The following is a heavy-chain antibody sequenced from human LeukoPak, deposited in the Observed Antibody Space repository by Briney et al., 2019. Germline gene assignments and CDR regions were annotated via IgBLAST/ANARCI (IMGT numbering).Heavy chain of an antibody. Sequence: GGSLRLSCAAYGFTFSSYAMNWVRQAPGKGLEWVSGISGSGDSTYYADSVKGRFTISRDNSKNTLYLQMNSLRAEDTAVYYCTTDLRTEMDAFDIWGQGTMVTVSS. CDR1: GFTFSSYA. CDR3: TTDLRTEMDAFDI. V-gene: IGHV3-23*01. CDR2: ISGSGDST. D-gene: IGHD5-24*01. J-gene: IGHJ3*02.